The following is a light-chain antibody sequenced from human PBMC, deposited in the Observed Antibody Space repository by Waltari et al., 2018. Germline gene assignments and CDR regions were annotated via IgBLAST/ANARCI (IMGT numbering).Light chain of an antibody. CDR1: QSVRTN. CDR2: GAS. V-gene: IGKV3-15*01. Sequence: VLLTQSPASLSVSPGDTVILSCRASQSVRTNLVWYQQKAGQAPRTLIYGASTRASGVPSRFSGSGSETDFTLIISSLQSEDAAVYFCQQYYVSPPITFGGGTKLEI. CDR3: QQYYVSPPIT. J-gene: IGKJ4*01.